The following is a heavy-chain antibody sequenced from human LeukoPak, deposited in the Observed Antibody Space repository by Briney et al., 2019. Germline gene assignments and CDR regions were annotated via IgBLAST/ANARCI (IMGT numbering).Heavy chain of an antibody. Sequence: TGGSLRLSCAASGFTFYNYAMTWVRQAPGKGLEWVSTLSDSGGSPYYADSVKGRFTISRDNSKNTLYLQMNSLGAEDTAVYYCAKSSGYCSSTRCYTQVFDSWGQETLVTVSS. J-gene: IGHJ4*02. CDR2: LSDSGGSP. V-gene: IGHV3-23*01. D-gene: IGHD2-2*02. CDR1: GFTFYNYA. CDR3: AKSSGYCSSTRCYTQVFDS.